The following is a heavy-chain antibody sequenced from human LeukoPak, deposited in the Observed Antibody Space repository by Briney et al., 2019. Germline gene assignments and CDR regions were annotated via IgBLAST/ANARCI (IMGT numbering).Heavy chain of an antibody. CDR2: ISAYSGHT. Sequence: ASVKVSCKASGYTFTTYDINWVRQATGQGLEWMGWISAYSGHTNYAQKLQGRVTMTTDTSTNTAYMELRSLTSDDTAVYYCARIPPVGATWANYYYYMDVWGIGTTVTVSS. CDR1: GYTFTTYD. CDR3: ARIPPVGATWANYYYYMDV. D-gene: IGHD1-26*01. V-gene: IGHV1-18*01. J-gene: IGHJ6*03.